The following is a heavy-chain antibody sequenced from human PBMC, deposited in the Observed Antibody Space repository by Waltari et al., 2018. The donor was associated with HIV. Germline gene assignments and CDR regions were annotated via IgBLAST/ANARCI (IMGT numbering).Heavy chain of an antibody. CDR3: ALGRIDDIRSGRENLGGFDL. CDR2: IIRGIGIP. Sequence: VRVVQSGAEVKKPGSSVKVSCQASGDTLSNYAVSWVRQAPGQGLEWRGRIIRGIGIPMHTDKFRDRVAITAETAANSAYMEPGGLRSEDTALSVCALGRIDDIRSGRENLGGFDLWGPGTLVSVSS. D-gene: IGHD3-3*01. J-gene: IGHJ5*02. CDR1: GDTLSNYA. V-gene: IGHV1-69*04.